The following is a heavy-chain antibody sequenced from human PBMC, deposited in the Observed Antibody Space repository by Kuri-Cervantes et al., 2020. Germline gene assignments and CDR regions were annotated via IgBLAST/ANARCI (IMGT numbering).Heavy chain of an antibody. Sequence: GGSLRLSCAASGFTFSSYGMHWVRQAPGKGLEWVAVISYDGSNKYYADSVKGRFTISRDNSKNTLYLQMNSLRAEDTAVYYCARVADDSSGWYIGAGGFDPWGQGTLVTVSS. J-gene: IGHJ5*02. CDR2: ISYDGSNK. D-gene: IGHD6-19*01. CDR1: GFTFSSYG. V-gene: IGHV3-30*03. CDR3: ARVADDSSGWYIGAGGFDP.